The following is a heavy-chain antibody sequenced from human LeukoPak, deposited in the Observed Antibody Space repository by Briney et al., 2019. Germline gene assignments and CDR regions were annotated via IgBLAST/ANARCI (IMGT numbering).Heavy chain of an antibody. CDR2: ISYDGSNK. V-gene: IGHV3-30-3*01. CDR1: GFTFSSYA. CDR3: APSRDGYTMWDY. J-gene: IGHJ4*02. Sequence: PGGSLRLSCAASGFTFSSYAMHWVRQAPGKGLEWVAVISYDGSNKYYAGSVKGRFTISRDNSKNTLYLQMNSLRAEDTAVYYCAPSRDGYTMWDYWGQGTLVTASS. D-gene: IGHD5-24*01.